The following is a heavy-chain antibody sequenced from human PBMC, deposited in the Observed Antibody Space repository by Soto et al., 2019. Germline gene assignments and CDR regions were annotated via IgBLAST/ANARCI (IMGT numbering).Heavy chain of an antibody. Sequence: SETLSLTCTVSGGSISSSIYYWGWIRHPPGKGLEWIGSIYYSGSTYYNPSLKSRVTISVDTSKNQFSLKLSSVTAADTAVYYCARQASYDFWSGYYYYYYGMDVWGQGTTVTVSS. CDR3: ARQASYDFWSGYYYYYYGMDV. V-gene: IGHV4-39*01. CDR1: GGSISSSIYY. J-gene: IGHJ6*02. CDR2: IYYSGST. D-gene: IGHD3-3*01.